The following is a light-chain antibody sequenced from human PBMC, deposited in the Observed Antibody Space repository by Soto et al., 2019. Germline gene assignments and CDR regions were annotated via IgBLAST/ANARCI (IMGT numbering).Light chain of an antibody. V-gene: IGLV2-8*01. J-gene: IGLJ1*01. CDR1: GNDVGGYNF. CDR3: ISYAGGRTYV. Sequence: QSARTQPPSASGSPGQSVTISCTGTGNDVGGYNFVSWYRQYPGKAPRLIIYEVSKRPSGVPDRFSGSQSGNTASLTVSGLQPEDEADYYCISYAGGRTYVFGSGTKLTVL. CDR2: EVS.